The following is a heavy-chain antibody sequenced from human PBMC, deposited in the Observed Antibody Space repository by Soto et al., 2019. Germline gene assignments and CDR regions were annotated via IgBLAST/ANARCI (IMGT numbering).Heavy chain of an antibody. Sequence: EVQLVESGGGLIQPGGSLRLSCAVSGFTVSNNYMSWVRQAPGKGLEGVSVIYSGGYTAYGDSVKGRFTISRDNSKNTPYLQTKTRGADSPAGYCCGAPPGGGGYWGQGTLVTVSS. V-gene: IGHV3-53*01. CDR3: GAPPGGGGY. J-gene: IGHJ4*02. D-gene: IGHD3-10*01. CDR2: IYSGGYT. CDR1: GFTVSNNY.